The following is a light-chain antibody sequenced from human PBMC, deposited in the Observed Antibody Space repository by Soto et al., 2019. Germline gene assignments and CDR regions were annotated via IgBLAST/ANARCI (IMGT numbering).Light chain of an antibody. Sequence: EIELTQSPATLSVSAGGTVTLSCRASQSIRTNVAWYQQIPGQAPRLLVYGASTRATGVTARFSGSGSGIEFTLTFSSLQSEDSAFYYCQQYFNWPLTWTFGPGTKVQIK. CDR1: QSIRTN. CDR3: QQYFNWPLTWT. CDR2: GAS. J-gene: IGKJ1*01. V-gene: IGKV3-15*01.